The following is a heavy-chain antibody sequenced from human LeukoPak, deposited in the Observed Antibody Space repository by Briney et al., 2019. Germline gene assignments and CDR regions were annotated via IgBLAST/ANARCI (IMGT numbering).Heavy chain of an antibody. D-gene: IGHD6-19*01. Sequence: SETLSLTCTVSGYSISSGYYWGWIRQPPGKGLEWIGSIYHSGSTYYNPSLKSRVTISVDTSKNQFSLKLSSVTAADTAVYYCARRSSGWYKSYNWFDPWGQGTLVTVSS. CDR2: IYHSGST. CDR1: GYSISSGYY. V-gene: IGHV4-38-2*02. CDR3: ARRSSGWYKSYNWFDP. J-gene: IGHJ5*02.